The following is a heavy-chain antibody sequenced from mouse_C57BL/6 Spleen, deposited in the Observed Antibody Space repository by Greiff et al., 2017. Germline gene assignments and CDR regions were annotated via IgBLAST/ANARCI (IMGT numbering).Heavy chain of an antibody. D-gene: IGHD2-4*01. J-gene: IGHJ1*03. CDR1: GYTFTSYW. CDR3: AICGITMKGHWYFDV. V-gene: IGHV1-74*01. Sequence: QVQLKQPGAELVKPGASVKVSCKASGYTFTSYWMHWVKQRPGQGLEWIGRIHPSDSDTNYNQKFKGKATLTVDKSSSTAYMQLRSLTSEDSAVYYCAICGITMKGHWYFDVWGTGTTVTVSS. CDR2: IHPSDSDT.